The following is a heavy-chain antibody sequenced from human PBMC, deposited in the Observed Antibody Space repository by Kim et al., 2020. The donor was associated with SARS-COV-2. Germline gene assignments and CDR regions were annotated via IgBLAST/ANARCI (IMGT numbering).Heavy chain of an antibody. CDR3: TREMRVAAGGATNC. V-gene: IGHV3-7*01. J-gene: IGHJ4*02. CDR2: VKQDGGER. Sequence: GGSLRLSCAASGFTFSSYWMTWVRQAPGKGLEWVAIVKQDGGERYYVDSVKGRFTISRDNAKNSLYLQMNSLRAEDTAVYYCTREMRVAAGGATNCWGQGALVTVSS. D-gene: IGHD6-13*01. CDR1: GFTFSSYW.